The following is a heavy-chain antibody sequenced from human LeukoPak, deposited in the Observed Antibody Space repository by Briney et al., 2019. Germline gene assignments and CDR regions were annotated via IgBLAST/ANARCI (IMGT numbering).Heavy chain of an antibody. CDR2: IRYDGSNK. D-gene: IGHD3-22*01. V-gene: IGHV3-30*02. Sequence: GGSLRLSCAASGFTFDDYGMSWVRQAPGKGLEWVAFIRYDGSNKYYADSVKGRFTISRDNSKNTLYLQMNSLRAEDTAVYYCAKGSGYYYDSSGYYWGQGTLVTVSS. CDR3: AKGSGYYYDSSGYY. J-gene: IGHJ4*02. CDR1: GFTFDDYG.